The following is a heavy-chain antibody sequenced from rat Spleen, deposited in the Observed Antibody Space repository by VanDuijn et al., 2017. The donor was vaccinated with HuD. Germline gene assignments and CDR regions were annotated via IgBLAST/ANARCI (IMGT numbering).Heavy chain of an antibody. CDR1: GFTFNNYW. CDR3: ATDGYYDGTYYSVYVMDA. V-gene: IGHV5-20*01. D-gene: IGHD1-12*02. Sequence: EVQLMESGGGLVQPGRSLKLSCVASGFTFNNYWMTWVRQAPTKGLEWVASISYDGSSTYYRDSVKGRFTISRDNAKSTLYLQMDSLRSEDSATYYCATDGYYDGTYYSVYVMDAWGQGASVTVSS. J-gene: IGHJ4*01. CDR2: ISYDGSST.